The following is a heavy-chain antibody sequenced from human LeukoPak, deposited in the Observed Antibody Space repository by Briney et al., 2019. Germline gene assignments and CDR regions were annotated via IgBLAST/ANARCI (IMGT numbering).Heavy chain of an antibody. J-gene: IGHJ6*02. CDR1: GGSFSGYY. Sequence: PSETLSLTCAVYGGSFSGYYWSWIRQPPGKGLEWIGEINHSGSTNYNPSLKSRVTISVDTSKNQFSLKLSSVTAADTAVYYCARGRYSGYYYYYGMDVWGQGTTVTVSS. D-gene: IGHD5-12*01. CDR2: INHSGST. CDR3: ARGRYSGYYYYYGMDV. V-gene: IGHV4-34*01.